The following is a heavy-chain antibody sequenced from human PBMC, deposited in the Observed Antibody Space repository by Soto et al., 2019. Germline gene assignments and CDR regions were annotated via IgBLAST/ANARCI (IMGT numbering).Heavy chain of an antibody. CDR3: ARDRGIFGVGYYFYYMAI. Sequence: EVQLVESGGGLVKPGGSLRLSCEASGFNFSTYSMNWVRQAPGKGLEWVSSITSSSTYTYYSDSVKGRFTISRDNAKNTLYLQMSRQRAEDTAVYYCARDRGIFGVGYYFYYMAIWGKGTTFTVSS. CDR1: GFNFSTYS. V-gene: IGHV3-21*01. D-gene: IGHD3-3*01. J-gene: IGHJ6*03. CDR2: ITSSSTYT.